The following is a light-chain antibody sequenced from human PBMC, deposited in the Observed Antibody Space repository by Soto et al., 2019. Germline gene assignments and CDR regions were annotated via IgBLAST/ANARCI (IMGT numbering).Light chain of an antibody. Sequence: TLSAYKRDRVTITCRASQTINRWLAWYQQKPVKAPKFLSYDASTLESGVPSRFSGSGSGTEFTLTISSLQPDDFATYYCQQYNTYSTFAQLTKVAI. CDR3: QQYNTYST. J-gene: IGKJ1*01. CDR1: QTINRW. CDR2: DAS. V-gene: IGKV1-5*01.